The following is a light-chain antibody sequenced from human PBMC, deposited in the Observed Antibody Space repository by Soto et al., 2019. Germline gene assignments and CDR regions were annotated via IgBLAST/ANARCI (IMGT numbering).Light chain of an antibody. CDR2: GAS. J-gene: IGKJ1*01. Sequence: EVVLTQSPDTLSLSPGETATLSCRASQSVDRYVAWYQQKVGQAPRLLIYGASTRATGIPARFSGSGSGTEFTLTISSLQSEDFAVYYCQQYNNWPRAFGQGTKVEIK. V-gene: IGKV3D-15*01. CDR1: QSVDRY. CDR3: QQYNNWPRA.